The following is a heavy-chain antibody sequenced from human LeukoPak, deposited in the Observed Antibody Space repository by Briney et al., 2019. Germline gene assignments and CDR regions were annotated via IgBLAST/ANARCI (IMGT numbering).Heavy chain of an antibody. J-gene: IGHJ3*02. CDR1: GFSLTTYP. V-gene: IGHV3-23*01. D-gene: IGHD3-22*01. CDR3: ARDPPYYYDSSGYFGAFDI. CDR2: IGPDGGGI. Sequence: GGSLRLSCSASGFSLTTYPMAWVRQAAGKGLEWVSVIGPDGGGIQYVDSVKGRFTISRDNSKNTLYLQMNSLRAEDTAVYYCARDPPYYYDSSGYFGAFDIWGQGTMVTVSS.